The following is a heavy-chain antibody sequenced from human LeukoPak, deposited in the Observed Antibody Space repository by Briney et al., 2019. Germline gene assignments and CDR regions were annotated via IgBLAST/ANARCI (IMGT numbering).Heavy chain of an antibody. V-gene: IGHV3-23*01. D-gene: IGHD5-18*01. CDR3: AKGYSYGYGLNRYFDY. Sequence: GGSLRLSCAASGFTFSSYSMNWVRQAPGKGLEWVSAISGSGGSTYYADSVKGRFTISRDNSKNTLYLQMNSLRAEDTAVYYCAKGYSYGYGLNRYFDYWGQGTLVTVSS. J-gene: IGHJ4*02. CDR2: ISGSGGST. CDR1: GFTFSSYS.